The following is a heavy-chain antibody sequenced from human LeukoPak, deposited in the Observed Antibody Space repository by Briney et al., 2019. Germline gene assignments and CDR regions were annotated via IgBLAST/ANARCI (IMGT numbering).Heavy chain of an antibody. Sequence: ASVTVSCKASGYTFTGYYMHWVRQAPGQGLEWMGWINPNSGGTNYAQKFQGRVTMTRDTSISTAYMELSRLRSDDTAVYYCARGGPTWIQLWLGAFDIWGQGTMVTVSS. CDR1: GYTFTGYY. D-gene: IGHD5-18*01. CDR3: ARGGPTWIQLWLGAFDI. J-gene: IGHJ3*02. V-gene: IGHV1-2*02. CDR2: INPNSGGT.